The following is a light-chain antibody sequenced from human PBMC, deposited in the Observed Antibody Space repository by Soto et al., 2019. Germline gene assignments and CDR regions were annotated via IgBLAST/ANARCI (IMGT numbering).Light chain of an antibody. CDR1: QSLGNN. J-gene: IGKJ5*01. CDR3: QQYGSSPLIT. Sequence: EIVMTQSPATLTLSPGERATLSCRANQSLGNNIAWYQQKPGQAPRLLIYGASTGATGIPDRFSGSGSGTDFTLTISRLEPEDFAVYHCQQYGSSPLITFGQGTRLEIK. V-gene: IGKV3-20*01. CDR2: GAS.